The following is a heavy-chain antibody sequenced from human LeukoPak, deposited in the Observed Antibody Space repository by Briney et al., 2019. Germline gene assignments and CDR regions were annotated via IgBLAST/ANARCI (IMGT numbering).Heavy chain of an antibody. CDR2: ISGSGGST. D-gene: IGHD2-2*01. CDR3: AKLPLVVVPAARFDY. J-gene: IGHJ4*02. Sequence: GGSLRLSCAASGFTFSSYAMSWFRQAPGKGLEWVSAISGSGGSTYYADSVKGRSTISRDNSKNTLYLQMNSLRAEDTAVYYCAKLPLVVVPAARFDYWGQGTLVTVSS. V-gene: IGHV3-23*01. CDR1: GFTFSSYA.